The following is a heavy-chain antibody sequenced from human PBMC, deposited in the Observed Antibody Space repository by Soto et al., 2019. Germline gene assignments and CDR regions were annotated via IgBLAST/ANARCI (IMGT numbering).Heavy chain of an antibody. J-gene: IGHJ6*02. V-gene: IGHV4-34*01. CDR2: INHSGST. CDR1: GGSFSGYY. CDR3: ARAVRGYYYYDMDV. Sequence: QVQLQQWGAGLLKPSETLSLTCAVYGGSFSGYYWSWIRQPPGKGLEWIGEINHSGSTNYNPSLKSRVTTSVDTSKKQFSLKLSSVTAADTAVYYCARAVRGYYYYDMDVWGQGTTVTVSS.